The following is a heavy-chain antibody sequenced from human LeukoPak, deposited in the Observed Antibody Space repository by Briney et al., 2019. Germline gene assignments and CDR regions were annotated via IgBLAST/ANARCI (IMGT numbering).Heavy chain of an antibody. D-gene: IGHD3-16*01. J-gene: IGHJ4*02. V-gene: IGHV4-34*01. CDR3: VKEGEGSISH. CDR2: INHSGST. Sequence: PSETLSLTCAVYGGSFSGYYWSWIRQPPGKGLEWIGEINHSGSTYYNPSLKSRVIISVDMSKNQFSLKLNSMTAADTAVYYCVKEGEGSISHWGQGTLVTVSS. CDR1: GGSFSGYY.